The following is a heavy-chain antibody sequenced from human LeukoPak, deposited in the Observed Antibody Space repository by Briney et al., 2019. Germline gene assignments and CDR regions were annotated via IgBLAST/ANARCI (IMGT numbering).Heavy chain of an antibody. CDR2: IHSGGST. J-gene: IGHJ4*02. D-gene: IGHD6-13*01. V-gene: IGHV3-53*01. CDR1: GFTVSSNY. Sequence: GGSLRLSCAASGFTVSSNYMSWVRQAPGKGLEWVSVIHSGGSTYYADSVKGRFTISRDNSKNTLYLQMNSLRAEDTAVYYCARARAGAGTFFFDYWGQGTLVTVSS. CDR3: ARARAGAGTFFFDY.